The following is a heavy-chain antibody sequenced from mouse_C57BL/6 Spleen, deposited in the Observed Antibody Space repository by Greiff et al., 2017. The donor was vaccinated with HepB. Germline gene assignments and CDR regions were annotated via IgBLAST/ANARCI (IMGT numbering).Heavy chain of an antibody. CDR1: GYTFTSYW. V-gene: IGHV1-52*01. CDR3: ARSRNYGYFDV. Sequence: QVQLQQPGAELVRPGSSVKLSCKASGYTFTSYWMHWVKQRPIQGLEWIGNIDPSDSETHYNQKFKDKATLTVDKSSSTAYMQLSSLTSEDSAVYYCARSRNYGYFDVWGTGTTVTVSS. CDR2: IDPSDSET. J-gene: IGHJ1*03.